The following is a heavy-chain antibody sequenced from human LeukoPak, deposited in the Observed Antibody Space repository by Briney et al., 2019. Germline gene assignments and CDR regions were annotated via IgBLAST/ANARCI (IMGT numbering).Heavy chain of an antibody. CDR3: ARSPEGDHRRPLHFDY. CDR2: IYHNGRT. V-gene: IGHV4-38-2*02. D-gene: IGHD6-6*01. CDR1: GYSISLGYH. Sequence: SETLSLTCTVSGYSISLGYHWGWIRQLPGQGLEWIANIYHNGRTYYNPSLTSRGTISVDTSKNQFSLKVSFVTAADTAVYFCARSPEGDHRRPLHFDYWGQGTLVTVSS. J-gene: IGHJ4*02.